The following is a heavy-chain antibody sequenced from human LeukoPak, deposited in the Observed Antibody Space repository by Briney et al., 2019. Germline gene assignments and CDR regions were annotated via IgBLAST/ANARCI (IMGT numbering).Heavy chain of an antibody. V-gene: IGHV3-74*01. J-gene: IGHJ5*02. CDR1: GFTFSSHW. CDR3: ARSSSGWRGLDP. CDR2: ISDDGRST. Sequence: PGGSLRLSCAASGFTFSSHWMHWVRQAPGKGLVWVSGISDDGRSTSYADSVKSRFTISRDNAKNTLYLQMNSLRAEDTAVYYCARSSSGWRGLDPWGQGTLVTVSS. D-gene: IGHD6-19*01.